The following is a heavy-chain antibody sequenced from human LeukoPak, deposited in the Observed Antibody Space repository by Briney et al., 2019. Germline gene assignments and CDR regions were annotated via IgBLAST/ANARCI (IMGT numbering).Heavy chain of an antibody. CDR3: AKDGYNYYVDY. D-gene: IGHD5-24*01. CDR2: IGYDGSNK. J-gene: IGHJ4*02. CDR1: GFTFSSYG. Sequence: GGSLRLSCVASGFTFSSYGIHWVRQAPGKGLEWVAFIGYDGSNKYYRDSVKGRFTISRNNSKNTLYLQMNSLRAEDTAVYYCAKDGYNYYVDYWGQGTLVTLSS. V-gene: IGHV3-30*02.